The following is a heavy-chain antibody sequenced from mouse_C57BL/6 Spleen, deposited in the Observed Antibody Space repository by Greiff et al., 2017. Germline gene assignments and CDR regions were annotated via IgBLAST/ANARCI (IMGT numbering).Heavy chain of an antibody. Sequence: EVKLMESGGGLVKPGGSLKLSCAASGFTFSSYAMSWVRQTPEKRLEWVATISDGGSYTYYPDNVKGRFTISRDNAKNNLYLQMSHLKSEDTAMYYCARDEGNYGSSSWFAYWGQGTLVTVSA. CDR2: ISDGGSYT. J-gene: IGHJ3*01. D-gene: IGHD1-1*01. CDR3: ARDEGNYGSSSWFAY. CDR1: GFTFSSYA. V-gene: IGHV5-4*01.